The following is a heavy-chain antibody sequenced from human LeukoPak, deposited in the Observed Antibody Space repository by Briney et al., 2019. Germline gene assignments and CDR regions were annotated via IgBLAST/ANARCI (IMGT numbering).Heavy chain of an antibody. V-gene: IGHV1-8*01. CDR1: GYTFTSYD. Sequence: ASVKVSCKASGYTFTSYDINWVRQATGQGLEWMGWMNPNSGNTGYAQKLQGRVTMTRNTSISTAYMELSSLRSEDTAVYYCARSHVLRFLEWLPGHYYYYGMDVWGQGTTVTVSS. J-gene: IGHJ6*02. D-gene: IGHD3-3*01. CDR2: MNPNSGNT. CDR3: ARSHVLRFLEWLPGHYYYYGMDV.